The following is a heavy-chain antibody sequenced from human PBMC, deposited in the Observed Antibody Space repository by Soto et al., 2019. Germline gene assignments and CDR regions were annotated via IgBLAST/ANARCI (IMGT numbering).Heavy chain of an antibody. Sequence: SVKVSCKASGGTFSSYAISWVRQAPGQGLEWMGGIIPIFGTANYAQKFQGRVTITADESTSTAYMELSSLRSEDTAVYYCARDAGQIVVVPAAIEAWFDPWGQGNMVIVSS. CDR2: IIPIFGTA. D-gene: IGHD2-2*02. CDR3: ARDAGQIVVVPAAIEAWFDP. V-gene: IGHV1-69*13. CDR1: GGTFSSYA. J-gene: IGHJ5*02.